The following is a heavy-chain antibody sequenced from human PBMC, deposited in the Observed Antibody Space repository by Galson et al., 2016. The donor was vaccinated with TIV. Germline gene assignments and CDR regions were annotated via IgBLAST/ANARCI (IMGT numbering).Heavy chain of an antibody. Sequence: SLRLSCAASGFIFRRYSMNWVRQAPGKGLEWVSTISSSSDYRFYADYVKGRFTISRDNARNSLHLQINSLRVEDTAVYYCARDRDYYDSSSYSPDAFDMWGQGTMVTVSS. J-gene: IGHJ3*02. D-gene: IGHD3-22*01. CDR1: GFIFRRYS. CDR3: ARDRDYYDSSSYSPDAFDM. V-gene: IGHV3-21*01. CDR2: ISSSSDYR.